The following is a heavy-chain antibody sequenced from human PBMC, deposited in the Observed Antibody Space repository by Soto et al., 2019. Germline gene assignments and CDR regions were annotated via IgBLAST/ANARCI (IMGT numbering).Heavy chain of an antibody. V-gene: IGHV3-33*01. CDR2: IWYDESKK. J-gene: IGHJ6*02. CDR3: ARAGDFGYYYCAMDV. CDR1: GFTFGAYG. Sequence: QMQLVESGGGVVQPGRSLRLSCAASGFTFGAYGMHWVRQAPGKGLEWVAVIWYDESKKYYGDSVKGRFTISRDNSRNTLFLRMDSLRAEDTAVYYCARAGDFGYYYCAMDVWGQGTTVTVSS. D-gene: IGHD3-3*01.